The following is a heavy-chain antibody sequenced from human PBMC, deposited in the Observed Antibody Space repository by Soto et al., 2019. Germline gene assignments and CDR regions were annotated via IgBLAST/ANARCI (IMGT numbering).Heavy chain of an antibody. CDR2: VISKAYGGTT. CDR3: TRQVLPAARSGDQFDP. CDR1: GSSFGADA. V-gene: IGHV3-49*03. J-gene: IGHJ5*02. D-gene: IGHD2-2*01. Sequence: GGFLGLSCTASGSSFGADAMSWFRQAAENGLGWVGFVISKAYGGTTEYVASVKGRFSVSRKDSKSIAYLQMNSLKTDDTAVYYCTRQVLPAARSGDQFDPWGQGTLVTVS.